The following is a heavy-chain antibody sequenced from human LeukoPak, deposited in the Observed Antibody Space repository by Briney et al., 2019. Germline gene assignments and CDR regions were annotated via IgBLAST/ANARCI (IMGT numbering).Heavy chain of an antibody. Sequence: SVKVSCKASGGTFSSYAISWVRQAPGQGLEWMGGIIPIFGTANYAQKSQRRVTIPADESTSTAYMELSSLRSEDTAVYYCARPRVGLEMATITQFDYWGQGTLVTVSS. CDR3: ARPRVGLEMATITQFDY. V-gene: IGHV1-69*01. CDR1: GGTFSSYA. J-gene: IGHJ4*02. CDR2: IIPIFGTA. D-gene: IGHD5-24*01.